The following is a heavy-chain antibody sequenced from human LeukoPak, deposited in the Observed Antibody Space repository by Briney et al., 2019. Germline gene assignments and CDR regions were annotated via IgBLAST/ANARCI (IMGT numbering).Heavy chain of an antibody. J-gene: IGHJ4*02. D-gene: IGHD3-22*01. CDR1: GFTFSSYA. Sequence: GGSLRLSCAASGFTFSSYAMSWVRQAPGKGLEWVSAISGSGGSTYYADSVKGRFTISRDNSKNTLDLQMNSLRAEDTAVYYCAKARSGYSHYFDYWGQGTLVTVSS. CDR3: AKARSGYSHYFDY. V-gene: IGHV3-23*01. CDR2: ISGSGGST.